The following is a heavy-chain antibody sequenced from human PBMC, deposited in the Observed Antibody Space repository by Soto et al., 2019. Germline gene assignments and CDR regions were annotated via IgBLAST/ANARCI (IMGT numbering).Heavy chain of an antibody. D-gene: IGHD5-18*01. CDR1: GYTFASYA. Sequence: VQLVQSGGEVRKHGASVNVSCKASGYTFASYAITWVRQAPGEGLAWMGSISTSSGNANYAQRFQGGVTITRDTSTTTVSMQLRSLRSDDSAVYFCARSVGYPDYWGPGTLVTVS. J-gene: IGHJ4*02. CDR2: ISTSSGNA. CDR3: ARSVGYPDY. V-gene: IGHV1-18*01.